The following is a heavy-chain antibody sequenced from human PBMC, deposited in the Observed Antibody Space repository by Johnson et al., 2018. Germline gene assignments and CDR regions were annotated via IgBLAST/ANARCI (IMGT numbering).Heavy chain of an antibody. CDR3: ARGGGSYSAFDI. J-gene: IGHJ3*02. D-gene: IGHD1-26*01. V-gene: IGHV3-20*01. CDR1: GFPFDDYG. CDR2: INWNGGRT. Sequence: VQLVQSGGGVVRPGGSXRLSCAASGFPFDDYGLSWVSHAPGTGLEWVSGINWNGGRTGYAYSVTGRFTISRDNAKNSLYLQMKSLRAEDTASYHCARGGGSYSAFDIWGQGTMVTVSS.